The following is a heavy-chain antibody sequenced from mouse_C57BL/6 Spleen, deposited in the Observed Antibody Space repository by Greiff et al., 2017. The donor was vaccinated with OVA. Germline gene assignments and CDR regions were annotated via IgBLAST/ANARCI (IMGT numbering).Heavy chain of an antibody. Sequence: EVKVEESGPGLVKPSQSLSLTCSVTGYSITSGYYWNWIRQFPGNKLEWMGYISYDGSNNYNPSLKNRISITRDTSKNQFFLKLNSVTTEDTATYYCARVDGYYFDYWGQGTTLTVSS. CDR3: ARVDGYYFDY. J-gene: IGHJ2*01. CDR1: GYSITSGYY. V-gene: IGHV3-6*01. CDR2: ISYDGSN. D-gene: IGHD2-3*01.